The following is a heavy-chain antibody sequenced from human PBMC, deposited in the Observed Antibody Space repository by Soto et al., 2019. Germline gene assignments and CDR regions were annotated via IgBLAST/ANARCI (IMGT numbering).Heavy chain of an antibody. J-gene: IGHJ5*02. D-gene: IGHD3-3*01. CDR3: AHSSLEWFNNWFDP. V-gene: IGHV2-5*02. CDR1: GFSLSTSGVG. Sequence: QITLKESGPTLVKPTQTLTLTCTFSGFSLSTSGVGVGWIRQPPGKDLEWLALIYWDDDKRYSPSLKSRLTITKDTSKNQVVLTMTNMDPVDTATYYCAHSSLEWFNNWFDPWGQGTLVTVSS. CDR2: IYWDDDK.